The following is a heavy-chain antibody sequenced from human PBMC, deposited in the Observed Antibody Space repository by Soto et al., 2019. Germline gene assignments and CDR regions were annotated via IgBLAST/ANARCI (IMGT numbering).Heavy chain of an antibody. D-gene: IGHD5-12*01. CDR3: VREGRGSFDF. J-gene: IGHJ3*01. Sequence: VQVSESGGGLVRPGGSLRLSCAASGFIFTNYAMNWVRQAPGKGLEWVSVIGGRGNSAYYADSVQCRFTISRDNSKNTLSLQMSGLTVDDTAIYYCVREGRGSFDFWGRGTMVTVSS. CDR1: GFIFTNYA. CDR2: IGGRGNSA. V-gene: IGHV3-23*01.